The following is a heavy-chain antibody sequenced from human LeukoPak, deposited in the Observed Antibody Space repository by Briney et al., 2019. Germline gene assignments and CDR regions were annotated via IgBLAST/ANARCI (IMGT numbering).Heavy chain of an antibody. D-gene: IGHD3-16*01. CDR1: GGSISSYY. V-gene: IGHV4-4*07. CDR2: IYTSGST. Sequence: SETLSLTCTVSGGSISSYYWSWIRQPAGKGLEWIGRIYTSGSTNYNPSLKSRVTMSVDTSKNQFSLKLSSVTAADTAVYYCARDRSGGKNYYYYMDVWGKGTTVTISS. J-gene: IGHJ6*03. CDR3: ARDRSGGKNYYYYMDV.